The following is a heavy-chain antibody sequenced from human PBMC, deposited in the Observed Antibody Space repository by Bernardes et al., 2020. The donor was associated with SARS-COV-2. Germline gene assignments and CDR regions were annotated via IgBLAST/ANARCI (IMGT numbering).Heavy chain of an antibody. V-gene: IGHV3-53*01. Sequence: GGSLRLSCAASGFTVSSNYMSWVRQAPGKGLEWVSVIYSGGSTYYADSVQGRFTISRDNSKNTLYLQMNSLRAEDTAVYYCAGMIAAAGTNYYYYYGMDVWGQGTTVTVSS. CDR3: AGMIAAAGTNYYYYYGMDV. CDR2: IYSGGST. D-gene: IGHD6-13*01. CDR1: GFTVSSNY. J-gene: IGHJ6*02.